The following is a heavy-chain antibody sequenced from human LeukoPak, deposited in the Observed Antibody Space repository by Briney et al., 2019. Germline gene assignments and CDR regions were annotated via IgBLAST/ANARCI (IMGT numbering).Heavy chain of an antibody. V-gene: IGHV1-18*01. CDR3: ARGDVGYCTNGVCYTVGFY. CDR1: GYTFTSYG. Sequence: ASVKVSRKASGYTFTSYGISWVRQAPGQGLEWMGWISAYNGNTNYAQKLQGRVTMTTDTSTSTAYMELRSLRSDDTAVYYCARGDVGYCTNGVCYTVGFYWGQGTLVTVSS. CDR2: ISAYNGNT. J-gene: IGHJ4*02. D-gene: IGHD2-8*01.